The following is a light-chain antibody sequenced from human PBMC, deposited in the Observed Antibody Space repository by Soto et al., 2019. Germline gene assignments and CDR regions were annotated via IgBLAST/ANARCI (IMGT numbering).Light chain of an antibody. V-gene: IGKV3-15*01. Sequence: DIVLTQSPLPLSVSPGERVTLSCRASHSVSRKLAWYQQKPGQAPSLLIYGAFTRATGIPARCSSTGSTAEFTPTISSLQHEDVALYYYQQYNDWPLTFGQGTKVDIK. CDR2: GAF. J-gene: IGKJ1*01. CDR1: HSVSRK. CDR3: QQYNDWPLT.